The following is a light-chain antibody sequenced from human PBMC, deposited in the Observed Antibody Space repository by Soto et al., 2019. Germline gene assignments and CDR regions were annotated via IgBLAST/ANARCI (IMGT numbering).Light chain of an antibody. V-gene: IGKV3-20*01. CDR1: QSVSSSY. CDR2: DAS. CDR3: QQDGSSPRT. J-gene: IGKJ1*01. Sequence: EIVLTQSPGTLSLSPGERATLSCRASQSVSSSYLAWYQQKPGQAPRLLIYDASSRATGIPDRFSGSGSGTDFTLTISRLEPEDFAVYYCQQDGSSPRTFGQGTTVEIK.